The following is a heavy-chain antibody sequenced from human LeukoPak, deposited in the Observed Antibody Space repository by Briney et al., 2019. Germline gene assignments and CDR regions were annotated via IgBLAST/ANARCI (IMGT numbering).Heavy chain of an antibody. CDR1: GYSISSGFY. Sequence: PSETLSLTCTVSGYSISSGFYWGWIRQPPGKGLEWIGSIYHSGSTYYNPSLKSRVTISVDTSKNQFSLKLSSVTAADTAVYNCARGLWFGDFAFDYWGQGTLVTVSS. CDR2: IYHSGST. V-gene: IGHV4-38-2*02. D-gene: IGHD3-10*01. J-gene: IGHJ4*02. CDR3: ARGLWFGDFAFDY.